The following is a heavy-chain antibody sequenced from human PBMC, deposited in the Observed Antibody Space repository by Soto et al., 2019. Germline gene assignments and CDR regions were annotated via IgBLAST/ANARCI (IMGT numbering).Heavy chain of an antibody. D-gene: IGHD2-15*01. CDR2: IIPIFGTA. J-gene: IGHJ6*02. Sequence: QVQLVQSGAEVKKPGSSVKVSCKASGGTFSSYAISWVRQAPGQGLEWMGGIIPIFGTANYAQKFQGRVTLTADEATSTAGMELSSLGSEDRAVYYCASGGCDSKPWSCYYGMDVWGQGTTVTVSS. CDR3: ASGGCDSKPWSCYYGMDV. V-gene: IGHV1-69*12. CDR1: GGTFSSYA.